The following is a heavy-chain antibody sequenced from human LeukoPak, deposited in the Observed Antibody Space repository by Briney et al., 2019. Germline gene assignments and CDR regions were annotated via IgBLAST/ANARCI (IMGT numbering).Heavy chain of an antibody. V-gene: IGHV3-23*01. Sequence: GGSLRLSCAASEFTFSSYAISWVRQAPGKGLEWVSTISGNGGSTYYADSVKGRFTISRDNSKNTLYLQMNSLRAEDTAVYYCARPRGRLWTGAFDIWGQGTMVTVSS. D-gene: IGHD2-21*01. CDR1: EFTFSSYA. CDR2: ISGNGGST. J-gene: IGHJ3*02. CDR3: ARPRGRLWTGAFDI.